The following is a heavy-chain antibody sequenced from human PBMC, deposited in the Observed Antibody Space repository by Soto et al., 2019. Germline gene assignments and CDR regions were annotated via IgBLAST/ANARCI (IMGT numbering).Heavy chain of an antibody. CDR1: GFTFSSYG. CDR2: ISYDGSNK. V-gene: IGHV3-30-3*01. Sequence: QVQLVESGGGVVQPGRSLRLSCAASGFTFSSYGMHWVRQAPGKGLEWVAVISYDGSNKYYADSVKGRFTISRDNSKNTLYLQMNSLRAEDTAVYYCARDGNNYDSSAPCFDNWGQGTLVTVSS. CDR3: ARDGNNYDSSAPCFDN. J-gene: IGHJ4*02. D-gene: IGHD3-22*01.